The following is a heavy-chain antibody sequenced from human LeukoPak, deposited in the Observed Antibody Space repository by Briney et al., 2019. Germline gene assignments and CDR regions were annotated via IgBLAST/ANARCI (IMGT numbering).Heavy chain of an antibody. Sequence: SETVSLSCTVSGGSITGFYWSWFRQTAGQGLQWIGRIYSSGNTNYNPSLKGRVTMSVDTSKNQFSLKLSSVTAADTAVYYCARGPPPDFDYWGRGTLVTVSS. V-gene: IGHV4-4*07. CDR3: ARGPPPDFDY. CDR2: IYSSGNT. CDR1: GGSITGFY. J-gene: IGHJ4*02.